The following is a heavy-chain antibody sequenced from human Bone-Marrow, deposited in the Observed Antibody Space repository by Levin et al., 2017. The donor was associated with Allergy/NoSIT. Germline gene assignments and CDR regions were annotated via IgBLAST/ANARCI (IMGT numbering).Heavy chain of an antibody. CDR2: INHSGSS. J-gene: IGHJ5*02. V-gene: IGHV4-34*01. CDR1: GGSFSGYY. CDR3: ARDNWNYFMVGWVDP. Sequence: SETLSLTCAVYGGSFSGYYWSWIRQPPGKGLEWIGEINHSGSSNYNPSLKSRVTISVDTSKNQFSLKLSSVTAADTAVYYCARDNWNYFMVGWVDPWGQGTLVTVSS. D-gene: IGHD1-7*01.